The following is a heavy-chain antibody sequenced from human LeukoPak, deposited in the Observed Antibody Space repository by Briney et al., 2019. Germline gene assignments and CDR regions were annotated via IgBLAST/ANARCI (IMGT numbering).Heavy chain of an antibody. Sequence: ASVKVSCKASGYTFTGYYMHWVRQAPGQGLEWMGWINPNSGGTNYAQEFQGRVTMTRDTSISTAYMELSRLRSDDTAVYYCARDLDYYDSSGYYSLNYWGQGTLVTVSS. CDR1: GYTFTGYY. J-gene: IGHJ4*02. CDR3: ARDLDYYDSSGYYSLNY. V-gene: IGHV1-2*02. D-gene: IGHD3-22*01. CDR2: INPNSGGT.